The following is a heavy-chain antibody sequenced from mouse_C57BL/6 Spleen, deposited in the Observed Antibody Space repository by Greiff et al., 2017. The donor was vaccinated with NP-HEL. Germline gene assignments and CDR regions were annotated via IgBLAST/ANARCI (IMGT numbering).Heavy chain of an antibody. V-gene: IGHV1-64*01. CDR3: ARTHYYGSRDWYFDV. CDR1: GYTFTSYW. Sequence: QVQLQQPGAELVKPGASVKLSCKASGYTFTSYWMHWVKQRPGQGLEWIGMIHPNSGSTNYNEKFKSKATLTVDKSSSTAYMQLSSLTSEDSAVYYCARTHYYGSRDWYFDVWGTGTTVTVSS. CDR2: IHPNSGST. D-gene: IGHD1-1*01. J-gene: IGHJ1*03.